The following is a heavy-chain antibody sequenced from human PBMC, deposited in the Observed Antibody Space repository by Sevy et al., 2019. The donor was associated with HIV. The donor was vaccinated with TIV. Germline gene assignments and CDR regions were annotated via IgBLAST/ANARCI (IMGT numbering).Heavy chain of an antibody. J-gene: IGHJ4*02. CDR2: ISSSSRTI. V-gene: IGHV3-48*02. CDR1: GLTFSSDS. D-gene: IGHD5-18*01. CDR3: ARDVDTPFVRSFDS. Sequence: GGSLRLSCVVSGLTFSSDSMNWVRQAPGKGLEWLEYISSSSRTIYYADSLEGRFTISRDNDKKSVFLQMNNLRDEDSATYYCARDVDTPFVRSFDSWGQGTLVTVSS.